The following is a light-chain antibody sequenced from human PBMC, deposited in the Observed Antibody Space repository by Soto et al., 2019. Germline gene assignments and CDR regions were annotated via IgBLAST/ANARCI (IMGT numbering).Light chain of an antibody. CDR2: NNN. CDR3: ASWDDSLKGYV. CDR1: SSNIGSNT. V-gene: IGLV1-44*01. J-gene: IGLJ1*01. Sequence: QSVLTQPPSASETPGQRVTISCSGSSSNIGSNTVSWYQHLPGTAPKVVISNNNDRPSGVPDRFSGSKSAPSASLAISGLQSEDEGDYYCASWDDSLKGYVFGTGTKVTVL.